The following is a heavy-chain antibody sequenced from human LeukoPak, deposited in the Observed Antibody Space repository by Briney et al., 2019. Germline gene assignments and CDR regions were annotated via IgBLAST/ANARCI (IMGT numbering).Heavy chain of an antibody. D-gene: IGHD6-19*01. CDR1: GFAFSSFG. CDR3: ASRRARGWPFES. Sequence: TGGSLRLSCTASGFAFSSFGMSWVRQAPGQGLEWVSSLDGSGGYTYHADSVKGRFTISRDNSKNTLYLQMNSLRAEDTATYYCASRRARGWPFESWGQGTLVTDSS. J-gene: IGHJ4*02. CDR2: LDGSGGYT. V-gene: IGHV3-23*01.